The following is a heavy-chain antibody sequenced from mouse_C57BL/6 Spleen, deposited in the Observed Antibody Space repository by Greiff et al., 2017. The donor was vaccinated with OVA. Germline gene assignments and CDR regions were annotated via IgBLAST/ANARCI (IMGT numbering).Heavy chain of an antibody. J-gene: IGHJ3*01. CDR1: GYTFTSYW. D-gene: IGHD2-5*01. Sequence: VQLQQPGAELVRPGTSVKLSCKASGYTFTSYWLHWVKQRPGQGLEWIGVIDPSDSYTNYNQKFKGKATLTVDTSSSTAYMQLSSLTSEDSAVYYCARSSYSSPWFAYWGQGTLVTVSA. CDR3: ARSSYSSPWFAY. V-gene: IGHV1-59*01. CDR2: IDPSDSYT.